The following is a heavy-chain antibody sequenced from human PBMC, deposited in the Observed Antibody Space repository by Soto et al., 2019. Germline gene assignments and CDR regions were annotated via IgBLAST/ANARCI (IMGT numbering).Heavy chain of an antibody. V-gene: IGHV4-34*01. CDR2: INHSGST. J-gene: IGHJ4*02. D-gene: IGHD3-10*01. Sequence: SFSGYYWSWIRQPPGKGLEWIGEINHSGSTNYNPSLKSRVTISVDTSKNQFSLKLSSVTAADTAVYYCARRDYYGSGSYYKRGFDYWGQGTLVTVSS. CDR3: ARRDYYGSGSYYKRGFDY. CDR1: SFSGYY.